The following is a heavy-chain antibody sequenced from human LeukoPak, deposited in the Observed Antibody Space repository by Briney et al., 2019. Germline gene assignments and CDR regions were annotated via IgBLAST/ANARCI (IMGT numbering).Heavy chain of an antibody. V-gene: IGHV4-39*01. CDR3: ARQGFWRGYFVFDY. Sequence: SETLSLTCTVSGGSISSSSYYWGWIRQPPGKGLEWIGNVYYSGSTYKPSLKSRVTISVDPSKNQFSLKVSSVTAADTAVYYCARQGFWRGYFVFDYWGQGTLVTVSS. CDR1: GGSISSSSYY. J-gene: IGHJ4*02. D-gene: IGHD3-3*01. CDR2: VYYSGST.